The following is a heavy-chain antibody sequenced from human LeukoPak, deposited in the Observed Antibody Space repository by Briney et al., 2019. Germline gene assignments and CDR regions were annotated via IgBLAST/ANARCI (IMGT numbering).Heavy chain of an antibody. V-gene: IGHV4-61*02. D-gene: IGHD4-17*01. CDR1: GGSISSGSYD. CDR3: ARGGDYGDYEGY. J-gene: IGHJ4*02. Sequence: SQTLFLTCTVPGGSISSGSYDWSWMRQPAGKGLEWIGRIYTSGSTNYNPSLKSRVTLSGDTSKNQFSLKLSSVAAADTAVYYCARGGDYGDYEGYWGQGTLVTVSS. CDR2: IYTSGST.